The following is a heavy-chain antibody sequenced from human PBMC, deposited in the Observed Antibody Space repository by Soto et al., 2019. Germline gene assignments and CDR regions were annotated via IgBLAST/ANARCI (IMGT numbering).Heavy chain of an antibody. CDR3: AKDSSAPTDPFDP. Sequence: EVQVSESGGGLVQPGGSLRLSCAASGFTFSRYAMSWVRQAPGKGLEWVSAISSSGGMKYSEDAVKGRITNSRDNSKIKLYRQRNSLRAEDTGVNYCAKDSSAPTDPFDPWGQGTMVTVSS. D-gene: IGHD6-19*01. V-gene: IGHV3-23*01. J-gene: IGHJ5*02. CDR2: ISSSGGMK. CDR1: GFTFSRYA.